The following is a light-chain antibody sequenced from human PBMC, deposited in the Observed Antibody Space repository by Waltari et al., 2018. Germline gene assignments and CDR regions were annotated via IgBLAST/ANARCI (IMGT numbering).Light chain of an antibody. CDR1: QCLLYSDRKTY. CDR2: EVS. J-gene: IGKJ4*01. CDR3: RQRLQVPLT. V-gene: IGKV2D-29*01. Sequence: DIVFTQTPLSLPVPPGPPASIPCKSSQCLLYSDRKTYLSWYLQKAGHPPPLLLFEVSSPFAGLPESVSGGGSVTDYTRKVSPAEGGDFYVYYCRQRLQVPLTFGGRTKVEIK.